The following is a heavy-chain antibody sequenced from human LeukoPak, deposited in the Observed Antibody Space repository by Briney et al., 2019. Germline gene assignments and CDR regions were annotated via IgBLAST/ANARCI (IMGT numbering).Heavy chain of an antibody. D-gene: IGHD7-27*01. CDR3: ARGPPNWGYDY. J-gene: IGHJ4*02. V-gene: IGHV1-69*13. CDR2: IIPIFGTA. CDR1: GGTFSSYA. Sequence: ASVKVSCKASGGTFSSYAISWVRQAPGQGLEWMGGIIPIFGTANYAQKFQDRVTITAVESMSTVYMELSSLRSEDTAVYYCARGPPNWGYDYWGPGTLVTVSS.